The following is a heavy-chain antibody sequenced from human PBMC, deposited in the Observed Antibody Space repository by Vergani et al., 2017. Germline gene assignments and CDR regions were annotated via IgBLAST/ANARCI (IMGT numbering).Heavy chain of an antibody. V-gene: IGHV1-46*01. CDR2: LNPTTGHT. J-gene: IGHJ5*02. Sequence: QVQLVQSGAEVKKPGASVKVSCKASGYTFTSDYIHWLRQAPGQAFEWMGILNPTTGHTTSAQKFMGRVDMTRDPSTDTSTRTVQMTLSSLRSEDTAVYYCARSIGYCAGATCRAYYFDHWGQGTRVTVSS. D-gene: IGHD2-21*01. CDR1: GYTFTSDY. CDR3: ARSIGYCAGATCRAYYFDH.